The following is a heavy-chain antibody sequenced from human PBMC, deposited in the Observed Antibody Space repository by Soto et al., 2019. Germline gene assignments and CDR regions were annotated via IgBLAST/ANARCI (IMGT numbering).Heavy chain of an antibody. D-gene: IGHD6-6*01. CDR3: ARDTIAARHALGMDV. Sequence: SETLSLTCTVSGGSISSGGYYWSWIRQHPGKGLEWIGYIYYSGSTYYNPSLKSRVTISVDTSKNQFSLKLSSVTAADTAVYYCARDTIAARHALGMDVWGQGTTVTVSS. J-gene: IGHJ6*02. CDR1: GGSISSGGYY. CDR2: IYYSGST. V-gene: IGHV4-31*03.